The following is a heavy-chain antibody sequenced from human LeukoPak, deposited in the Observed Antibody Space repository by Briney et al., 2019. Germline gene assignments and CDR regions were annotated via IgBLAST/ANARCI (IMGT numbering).Heavy chain of an antibody. CDR1: GYSISSGYY. J-gene: IGHJ6*03. Sequence: PSETLSLTCTVSGYSISSGYYWGWIRQPPGKGLEWIGSIYHSGSTYYNPSLKSRVTISVDTSKNQFSLKLSSVTAADTAVYYCARGGYYMDVWGKGTTVTVSS. CDR2: IYHSGST. V-gene: IGHV4-38-2*02. CDR3: ARGGYYMDV.